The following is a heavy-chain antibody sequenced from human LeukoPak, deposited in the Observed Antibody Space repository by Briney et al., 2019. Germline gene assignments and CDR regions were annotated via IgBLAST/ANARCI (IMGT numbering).Heavy chain of an antibody. CDR1: GFTFSGYW. V-gene: IGHV3-7*01. CDR2: IKHNGSEK. CDR3: ARDTGGGYSCYDC. J-gene: IGHJ4*02. D-gene: IGHD5-18*01. Sequence: PGGSLRLSCAASGFTFSGYWMNWIRQAPGQGLEWVANIKHNGSEKYYVDSVKGRFTISRDNANNSLYLQMNSLRAEDTAVYYCARDTGGGYSCYDCWGQGTLVTVSS.